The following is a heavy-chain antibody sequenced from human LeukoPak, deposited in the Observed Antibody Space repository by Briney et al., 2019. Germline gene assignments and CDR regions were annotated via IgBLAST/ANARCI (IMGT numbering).Heavy chain of an antibody. Sequence: GGALRLSCAASGFTFSSYEMNWVRQAPGQGLEWVSYISSSGSTIYYADSVKGRFTISRDNAKNSLYLQMNSLRAEDTAVYYCAELGITMIGGVWGKGTTVTISS. CDR1: GFTFSSYE. J-gene: IGHJ6*04. D-gene: IGHD3-10*02. CDR3: AELGITMIGGV. V-gene: IGHV3-48*03. CDR2: ISSSGSTI.